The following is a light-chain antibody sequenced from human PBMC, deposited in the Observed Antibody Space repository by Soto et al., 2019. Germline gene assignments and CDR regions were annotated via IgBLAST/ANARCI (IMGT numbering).Light chain of an antibody. Sequence: EIVLTQSPGTLSLSPGERATLSCRASQTVRNNYLAWYQQKPGQAPRLLIYDASNRATGIPARFTGSGSGTDFTLTISSLEPEDFVVYYCQQRSDWPLSFGGGTKVDIK. CDR2: DAS. J-gene: IGKJ4*01. V-gene: IGKV3-11*01. CDR3: QQRSDWPLS. CDR1: QTVRNNY.